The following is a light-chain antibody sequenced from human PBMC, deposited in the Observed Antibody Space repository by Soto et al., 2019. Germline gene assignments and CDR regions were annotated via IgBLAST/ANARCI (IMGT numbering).Light chain of an antibody. CDR2: EVS. Sequence: QSALTQPPSVSGSPGQSVTISCSGTNSDIGSYNLVSWYQQPPGTAPKLIIYEVSHRPSGVPARFSGSKSANAASLTISGLQAEDEDDYYCSSYTTSSTLVFGGGTKLTVL. J-gene: IGLJ3*02. CDR1: NSDIGSYNL. V-gene: IGLV2-18*02. CDR3: SSYTTSSTLV.